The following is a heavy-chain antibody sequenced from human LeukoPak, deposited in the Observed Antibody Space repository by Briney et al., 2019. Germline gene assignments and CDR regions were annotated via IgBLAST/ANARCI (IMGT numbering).Heavy chain of an antibody. CDR1: GGSISSSSYY. J-gene: IGHJ3*02. CDR2: IYYSGST. Sequence: SETLSLTCTVSGGSISSSSYYWGWIRQPPGKGLEWIGSIYYSGSTYYNPSLKSRVTIAVDTSKNQFSLKLSSVTAADTAVYYCARGEMAIIEDAFDIWGQGTMVTVSS. CDR3: ARGEMAIIEDAFDI. D-gene: IGHD5-24*01. V-gene: IGHV4-39*07.